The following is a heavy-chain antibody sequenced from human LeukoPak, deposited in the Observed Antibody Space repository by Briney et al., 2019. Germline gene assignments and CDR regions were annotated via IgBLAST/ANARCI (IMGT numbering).Heavy chain of an antibody. CDR1: GYTFTSYG. Sequence: ASVKVSCKASGYTFTSYGISWVRQAPGQGLEWMGWMNPNSGNTGYAQKFQGRVTMTRNTSISTAYMELSSLRSEDTAVYYCARGMWELQSYYYYYMDVWGKGTTVTVSS. CDR3: ARGMWELQSYYYYYMDV. D-gene: IGHD1-26*01. J-gene: IGHJ6*03. V-gene: IGHV1-8*02. CDR2: MNPNSGNT.